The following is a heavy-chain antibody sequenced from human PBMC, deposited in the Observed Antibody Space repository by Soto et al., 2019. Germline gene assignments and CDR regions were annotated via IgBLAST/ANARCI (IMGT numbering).Heavy chain of an antibody. CDR3: ARDYYDSSGYYYGNVDY. J-gene: IGHJ4*02. D-gene: IGHD3-22*01. V-gene: IGHV3-21*01. CDR1: GFTFSSYS. CDR2: ISSSSSYI. Sequence: EVQLVESGGGLVKPGGSLRLSCAASGFTFSSYSMNWVRQAPGKGLEWVSSISSSSSYIYYADSVKGRFTISRDNAKNSLYLQMNSLRAEDTAVYYCARDYYDSSGYYYGNVDYWGQGTLVTVSS.